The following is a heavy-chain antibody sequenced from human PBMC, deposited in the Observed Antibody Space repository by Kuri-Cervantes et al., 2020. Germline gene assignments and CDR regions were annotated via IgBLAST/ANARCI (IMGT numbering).Heavy chain of an antibody. CDR2: IYYSGST. CDR1: GGSISSYY. J-gene: IGHJ4*02. V-gene: IGHV4-59*01. Sequence: GSLRLSCTVSGGSISSYYWSWIRQPPGKGLEWIGYIYYSGSTNYNPSLKSRVTISVDTSKNQFSLKLRSVTAADTAVYYCAWSSEVLLWFGESWGQGTLVTVSS. D-gene: IGHD3-10*01. CDR3: AWSSEVLLWFGES.